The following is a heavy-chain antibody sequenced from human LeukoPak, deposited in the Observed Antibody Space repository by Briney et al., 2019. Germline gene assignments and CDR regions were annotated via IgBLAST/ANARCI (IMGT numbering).Heavy chain of an antibody. CDR1: GFSLSTSGVG. J-gene: IGHJ4*02. V-gene: IGHV2-5*01. CDR2: IYWNDDK. D-gene: IGHD6-13*01. CDR3: AHSSRGVAAWQQLGGYFDY. Sequence: SGPTLGKPTQTLTLTCTFSGFSLSTSGVGVGWIRQPPGKALEWLALIYWNDDKRYSPSLKSRLTITKDTSKNQVVLTMTNMDPVDTATYYCAHSSRGVAAWQQLGGYFDYWGQGTLVTVSS.